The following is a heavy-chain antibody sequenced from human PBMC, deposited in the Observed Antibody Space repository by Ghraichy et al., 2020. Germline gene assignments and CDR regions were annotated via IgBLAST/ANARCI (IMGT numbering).Heavy chain of an antibody. V-gene: IGHV3-7*01. CDR3: ARTYGGFDY. D-gene: IGHD3-16*01. CDR1: GFTFSSYW. J-gene: IGHJ4*02. CDR2: IKVDGSEK. Sequence: GESLNISCAASGFTFSSYWMSWVRQAPGKGLEWVANIKVDGSEKYYVDSVKGRFTISRDNAKNSLYLQMNSLRAEDTAVYYCARTYGGFDYWGQGTLVTVSS.